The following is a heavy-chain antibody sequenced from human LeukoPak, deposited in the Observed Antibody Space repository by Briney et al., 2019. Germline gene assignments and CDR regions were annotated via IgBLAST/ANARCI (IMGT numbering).Heavy chain of an antibody. CDR3: ARGFPPYSYYTLEV. Sequence: PSETLSLTCTVSGGSVSSGSFYWSWIRQPPGKGLEWIGYIYYSGGTNYNPSLKSRITMSVDTSKKQFSLKLSSVTAADTAVYYCARGFPPYSYYTLEVWGQGTTVTVSS. CDR2: IYYSGGT. V-gene: IGHV4-61*01. J-gene: IGHJ6*02. D-gene: IGHD3-10*01. CDR1: GGSVSSGSFY.